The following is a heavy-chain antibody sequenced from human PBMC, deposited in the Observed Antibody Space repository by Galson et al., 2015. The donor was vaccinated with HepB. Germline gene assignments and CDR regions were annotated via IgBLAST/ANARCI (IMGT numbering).Heavy chain of an antibody. CDR3: TSLEYSGRQE. CDR1: GFTFSTYW. CDR2: INTDGSTT. D-gene: IGHD2/OR15-2a*01. V-gene: IGHV3-74*01. J-gene: IGHJ4*02. Sequence: SLRLSCAVSGFTFSTYWMDWVRQAPGKGLVWVSRINTDGSTTIYADSVRGRFTISRDNAKNTLYLQMNSLGVEDTALYYCTSLEYSGRQEWSQGTLVTVSS.